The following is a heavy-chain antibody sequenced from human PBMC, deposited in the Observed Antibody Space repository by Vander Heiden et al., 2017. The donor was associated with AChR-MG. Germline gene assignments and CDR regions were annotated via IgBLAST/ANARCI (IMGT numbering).Heavy chain of an antibody. Sequence: QVQLVESGGGVVQPGRSLSLSCAASGFTFSSYGMHWVRQAPGKGLEWVAIISYDGSNKYYADSVKGRFTISRDNSKNTLYLQMNSLRAEDTAVYYCAKARYSSSWYGNQYYYYYYMDVWGKGTTVTVSS. CDR1: GFTFSSYG. J-gene: IGHJ6*03. D-gene: IGHD6-13*01. CDR3: AKARYSSSWYGNQYYYYYYMDV. V-gene: IGHV3-30*18. CDR2: ISYDGSNK.